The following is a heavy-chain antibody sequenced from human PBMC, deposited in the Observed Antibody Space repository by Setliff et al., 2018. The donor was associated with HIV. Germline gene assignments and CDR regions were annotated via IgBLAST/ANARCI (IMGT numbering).Heavy chain of an antibody. D-gene: IGHD6-13*01. J-gene: IGHJ6*02. CDR1: GYTLTELS. CDR3: ATASPGQQPYYYYYYGMDV. V-gene: IGHV1-24*01. CDR2: FDPEDGET. Sequence: ASVKVSCKVSGYTLTELSRHWVRQAPGKGLEWMGGFDPEDGETIYAQKFQGRVTMTEDTSTDTAYMELGSLRSEDTAVYYCATASPGQQPYYYYYYGMDVWGQGTTVTVSS.